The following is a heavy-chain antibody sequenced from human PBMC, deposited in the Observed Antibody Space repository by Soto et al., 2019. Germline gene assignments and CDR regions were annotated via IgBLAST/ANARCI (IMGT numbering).Heavy chain of an antibody. CDR2: ISFDGNNK. D-gene: IGHD3-16*02. CDR1: GFSFSDYG. CDR3: AKDLRSYDYVWGGYRNYYYSGMDV. J-gene: IGHJ6*02. Sequence: GGSLRLSCAASGFSFSDYGMHWVRQAPGKGLEWVAVISFDGNNKYYADSLKGRFSISRDNSKNTLYLQMNSLRAEDTAVFYCAKDLRSYDYVWGGYRNYYYSGMDVWGQGTTVTVSS. V-gene: IGHV3-30*18.